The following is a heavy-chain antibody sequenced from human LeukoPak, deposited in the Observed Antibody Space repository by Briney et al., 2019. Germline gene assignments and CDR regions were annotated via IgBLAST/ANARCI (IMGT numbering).Heavy chain of an antibody. D-gene: IGHD2-2*02. CDR1: GYTFTSYG. CDR2: ISAYNGNT. J-gene: IGHJ5*02. CDR3: AREYCSSTSCYTIDP. V-gene: IGHV1-18*01. Sequence: ASVTVSCKASGYTFTSYGISWVRQAPGQGLEWMGWISAYNGNTNYAQKLQGRVTMTTDTSTSTAYMELRSLRSDDTAVYYCAREYCSSTSCYTIDPWGQGTLVTVSS.